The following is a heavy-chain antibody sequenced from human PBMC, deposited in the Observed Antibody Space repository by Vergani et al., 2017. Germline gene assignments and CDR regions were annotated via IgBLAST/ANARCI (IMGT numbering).Heavy chain of an antibody. Sequence: EVQLVESGGGLVKPGGSLRLSCAASGFTFSSYSMNWVRQAPGKGLEWVSSISSSSSYIYYADSVKVRFTISRDNAKNSLYLQMNSLRAEDTAVYYCARDRYDFWSGYYKSDDYWGQGTMVTVSS. CDR2: ISSSSSYI. D-gene: IGHD3-3*01. CDR1: GFTFSSYS. V-gene: IGHV3-21*01. J-gene: IGHJ3*01. CDR3: ARDRYDFWSGYYKSDDY.